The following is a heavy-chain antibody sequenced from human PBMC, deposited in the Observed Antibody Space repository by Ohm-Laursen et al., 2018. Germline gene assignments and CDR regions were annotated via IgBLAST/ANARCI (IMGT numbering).Heavy chain of an antibody. CDR3: AKGTTDVDY. CDR1: GFTFSSYG. J-gene: IGHJ4*02. D-gene: IGHD1-1*01. CDR2: IWYDGSNE. V-gene: IGHV3-33*06. Sequence: SLRLSCAASGFTFSSYGMHWVRQAPGKGLEWVAVIWYDGSNEYYVDSVKGRFTISRDNSKNTLYLQMNSLRAEDTAVYYCAKGTTDVDYWGQGTLVTVSS.